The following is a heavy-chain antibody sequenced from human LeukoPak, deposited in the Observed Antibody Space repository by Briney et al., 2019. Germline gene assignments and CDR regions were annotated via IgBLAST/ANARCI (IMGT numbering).Heavy chain of an antibody. Sequence: GGSLRLSCAASGFTFSSYAMSWVRQAPGKGLEWVSSISGSGGSTYYADSVKGRFTISRDKSKNTLYLQMNSLRAEDTAVYYCAKGGSCWYWSWFDPWGQGTLVTVSS. D-gene: IGHD6-13*01. CDR3: AKGGSCWYWSWFDP. CDR1: GFTFSSYA. V-gene: IGHV3-23*01. CDR2: ISGSGGST. J-gene: IGHJ5*02.